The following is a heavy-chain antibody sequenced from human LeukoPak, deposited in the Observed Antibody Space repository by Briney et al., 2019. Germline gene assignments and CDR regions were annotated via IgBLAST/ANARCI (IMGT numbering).Heavy chain of an antibody. Sequence: GGSLRLSCAASGFTFSMYAMHWVRQAPGKGLEWVSVIYSGGSTYYADSVKGRFTISRDNSKNTLYLQMNSLRAEDTAVYYCARVSPSYYFDYWGQGTLVTVSS. CDR3: ARVSPSYYFDY. CDR2: IYSGGST. V-gene: IGHV3-53*01. CDR1: GFTFSMYA. J-gene: IGHJ4*02.